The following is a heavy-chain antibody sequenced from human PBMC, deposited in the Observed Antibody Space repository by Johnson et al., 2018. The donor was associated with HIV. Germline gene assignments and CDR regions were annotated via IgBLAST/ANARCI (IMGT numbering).Heavy chain of an antibody. CDR1: GFTFSSYA. Sequence: VQLVESGGGVVQPGGCLRLSCTTSGFTFSSYAMSWVRQAPGKGLEWVSGISGSGGSTYYADPVKGRFTISRDNSKNTLYWQMNSLRAEDTAVYYCARDLAALNAFGIWGQGTMVTVSS. CDR2: ISGSGGST. V-gene: IGHV3-23*04. D-gene: IGHD2-15*01. CDR3: ARDLAALNAFGI. J-gene: IGHJ3*02.